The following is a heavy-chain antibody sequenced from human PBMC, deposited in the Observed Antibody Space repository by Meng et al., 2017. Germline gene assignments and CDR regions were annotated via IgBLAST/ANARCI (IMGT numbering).Heavy chain of an antibody. CDR2: IYTSGST. CDR1: GGSISSGSYY. D-gene: IGHD2-21*02. V-gene: IGHV4-61*02. Sequence: SETLSLTCTVSGGSISSGSYYWSWIRQPAGKGLEWIGRIYTSGSTNYNPSLKSRVTISVDTSKNQLSLKLSSVTAADTAVYYCARDDCGGDCSRFDYWGQGTLVTVSS. J-gene: IGHJ4*02. CDR3: ARDDCGGDCSRFDY.